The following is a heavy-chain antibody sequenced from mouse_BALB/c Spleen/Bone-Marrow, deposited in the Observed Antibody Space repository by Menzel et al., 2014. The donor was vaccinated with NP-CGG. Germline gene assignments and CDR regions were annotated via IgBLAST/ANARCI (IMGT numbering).Heavy chain of an antibody. CDR3: ARAIYYDYDDGGLFAY. D-gene: IGHD2-4*01. Sequence: QVHVKQSGAELVRPGTPVKVSCKASAYAFTNYLIEWIKKRPGQGLEWIGAINPGSDSSTYNEKFRGKATLTADNSSSTAYMQLSSLTSDDSAVYFCARAIYYDYDDGGLFAYWGQGTLVTVSA. CDR2: INPGSDSS. J-gene: IGHJ3*01. CDR1: AYAFTNYL. V-gene: IGHV1-54*01.